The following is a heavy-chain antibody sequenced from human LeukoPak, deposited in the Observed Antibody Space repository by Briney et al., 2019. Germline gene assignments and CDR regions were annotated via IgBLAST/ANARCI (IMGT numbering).Heavy chain of an antibody. D-gene: IGHD3-22*01. CDR2: MNPNSGNT. CDR3: ARSTETYYYDSSGYPLDH. Sequence: ASVKVSCKASGYTFTGYYMHWVRQAPGQGLEWMGWMNPNSGNTGYAQKFQGRVTITRNTSISTAYMELSGLRSEDTAVYYCARSTETYYYDSSGYPLDHWGQGTLVTVSS. J-gene: IGHJ4*02. V-gene: IGHV1-8*03. CDR1: GYTFTGYY.